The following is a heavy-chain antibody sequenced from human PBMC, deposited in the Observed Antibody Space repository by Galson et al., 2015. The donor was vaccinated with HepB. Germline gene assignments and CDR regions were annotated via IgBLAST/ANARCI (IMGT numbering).Heavy chain of an antibody. CDR1: GFTFSDYY. J-gene: IGHJ2*01. CDR3: ARDFWSGYGYFDL. CDR2: ISSTIYT. D-gene: IGHD3-3*01. Sequence: SLRLSCAASGFTFSDYYMSWIRQAPGKGLEWVSYISSTIYTNYADSVKGRFTISRDNAKNSLYLQMNSLRAEDTAVYYCARDFWSGYGYFDLWGRGTLVTVSS. V-gene: IGHV3-11*05.